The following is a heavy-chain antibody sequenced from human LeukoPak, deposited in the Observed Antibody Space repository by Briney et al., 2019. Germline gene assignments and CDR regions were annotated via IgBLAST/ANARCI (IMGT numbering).Heavy chain of an antibody. CDR3: VKADSGYDLLFDY. J-gene: IGHJ4*02. CDR1: GFTFSSYA. Sequence: PGGSLRLSCAASGFTFSSYAMNWVRQAPGKGLEWASGISGSGGSTYYADSVKGRFTISRDNSKNTLYLQMNSLRAEDTAVYYCVKADSGYDLLFDYWGQGTLVTVSS. D-gene: IGHD5-12*01. V-gene: IGHV3-23*01. CDR2: ISGSGGST.